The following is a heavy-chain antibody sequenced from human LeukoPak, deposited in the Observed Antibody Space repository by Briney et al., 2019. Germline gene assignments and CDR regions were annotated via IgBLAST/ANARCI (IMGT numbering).Heavy chain of an antibody. J-gene: IGHJ4*02. CDR2: IKQDGSEK. D-gene: IGHD3-10*01. V-gene: IGHV3-7*01. Sequence: PGGSLRLSCAASGFTFSSYWMSWVRQAPGKGLEWVANIKQDGSEKYYVDSVKGRFTISRDNAKNSLYLQMNSLRAEDTAVYYCARSRLWFGELPQYYFDYWGQGTLVTVSS. CDR3: ARSRLWFGELPQYYFDY. CDR1: GFTFSSYW.